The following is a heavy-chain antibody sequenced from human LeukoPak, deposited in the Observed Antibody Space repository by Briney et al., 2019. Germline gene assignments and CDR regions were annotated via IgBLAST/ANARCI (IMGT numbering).Heavy chain of an antibody. Sequence: GGSLRLSCAASGFTFSSYEMNWVRQAPRKGLDWVSYISSSGSTIYYADSVKGRFTISRDNAKNSLYLQMNSLRAEDTAVYYCTRGRYYLDSSTYPPDYWGQGTLVTVSS. J-gene: IGHJ4*02. CDR1: GFTFSSYE. V-gene: IGHV3-48*03. CDR2: ISSSGSTI. D-gene: IGHD3-22*01. CDR3: TRGRYYLDSSTYPPDY.